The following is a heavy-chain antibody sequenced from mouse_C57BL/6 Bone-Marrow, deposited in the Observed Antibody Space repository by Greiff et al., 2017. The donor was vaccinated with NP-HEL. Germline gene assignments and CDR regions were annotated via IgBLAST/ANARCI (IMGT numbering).Heavy chain of an antibody. D-gene: IGHD1-1*01. Sequence: EVQLQQSGAELVRPGASVKLSCTASGFNIKDDYMHWVKQRPEQGLEWIGWIDPENGDTEYASKFQGKATITADTSSNTAYLQLSSLTSEDTAVYYCTTSRYYGSYYYAMDYWGQGTSVTVSS. V-gene: IGHV14-4*01. CDR3: TTSRYYGSYYYAMDY. J-gene: IGHJ4*01. CDR2: IDPENGDT. CDR1: GFNIKDDY.